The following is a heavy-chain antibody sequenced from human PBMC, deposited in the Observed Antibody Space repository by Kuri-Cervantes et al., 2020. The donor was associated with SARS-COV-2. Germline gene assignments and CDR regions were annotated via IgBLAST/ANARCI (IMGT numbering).Heavy chain of an antibody. CDR1: GYTFTSYA. Sequence: ASVKVSCKASGYTFTSYAMHWVRQAPGQGLEWMGWINTNTGNPTYAQGFTGRFVFSLDTSVSTAYLQISSLKAEDTAVYYCARGPRDTIFGVGSGYQGGYWGQGTLVTVSS. V-gene: IGHV7-4-1*02. CDR3: ARGPRDTIFGVGSGYQGGY. CDR2: INTNTGNP. J-gene: IGHJ4*02. D-gene: IGHD3-3*01.